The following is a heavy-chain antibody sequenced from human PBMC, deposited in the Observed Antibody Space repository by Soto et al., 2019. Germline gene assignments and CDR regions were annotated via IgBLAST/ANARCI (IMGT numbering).Heavy chain of an antibody. Sequence: PGGSLRLSCAASGFTFSDYYMSWIRQAPGKGLEWVSYISSSSSYTNYADSVKDRFTISRDNAKNSLYLQMNSLRAEDTAVYYCASRSVGRFDYGDYFDYWGQGTLVTVSS. CDR3: ASRSVGRFDYGDYFDY. V-gene: IGHV3-11*06. D-gene: IGHD4-17*01. CDR1: GFTFSDYY. J-gene: IGHJ4*02. CDR2: ISSSSSYT.